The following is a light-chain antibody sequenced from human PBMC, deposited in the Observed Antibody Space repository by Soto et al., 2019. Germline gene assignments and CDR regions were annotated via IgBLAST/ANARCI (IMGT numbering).Light chain of an antibody. CDR1: QSVSSY. Sequence: IVVTQSPATLSVSPGERATLSCRASQSVSSYLAWYQHKPGQAPRLLIYGASSRATGIPDRFSGSGSGTDFALTISRLEPEDFAVYYCQQYNNWPRTSGQGANADIK. V-gene: IGKV3-11*01. J-gene: IGKJ1*01. CDR2: GAS. CDR3: QQYNNWPRT.